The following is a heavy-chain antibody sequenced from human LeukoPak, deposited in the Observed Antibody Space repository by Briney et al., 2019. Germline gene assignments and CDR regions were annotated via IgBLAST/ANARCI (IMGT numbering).Heavy chain of an antibody. CDR2: IYYSGST. CDR3: ARLPPSNGEIAAAGAYYGMDV. J-gene: IGHJ6*02. Sequence: SETLSLTCTVSGGSINRYYWNWIRQPPGKGLEWIGYIYYSGSTNYNPSLKSRVTMSIDTSKNQFSLKVSSVTAADTAVYYCARLPPSNGEIAAAGAYYGMDVWGQGTTVTVSS. V-gene: IGHV4-59*01. D-gene: IGHD6-13*01. CDR1: GGSINRYY.